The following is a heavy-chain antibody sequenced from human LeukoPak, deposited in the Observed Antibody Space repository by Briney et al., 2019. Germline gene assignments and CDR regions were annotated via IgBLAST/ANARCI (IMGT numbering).Heavy chain of an antibody. D-gene: IGHD2-15*01. CDR1: GFTFDDYA. J-gene: IGHJ4*02. V-gene: IGHV3-43*02. CDR3: AKNKGDSCYSAIDY. Sequence: TGGSLRLSCAASGFTFDDYAMHWVRQPPEKSLEWVSLISGDGGSTYYADSVKGRFTISRDNSKNTLYLQMNSLRDEDTAVYYCAKNKGDSCYSAIDYWGRGTLVTVSS. CDR2: ISGDGGST.